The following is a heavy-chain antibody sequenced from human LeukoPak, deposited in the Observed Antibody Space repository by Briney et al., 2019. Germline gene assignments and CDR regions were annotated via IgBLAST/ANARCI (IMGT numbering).Heavy chain of an antibody. D-gene: IGHD1-1*01. Sequence: PSETLSLTCTVSGVSISSDSYYWGWIRQPPGKGLEWIASIYHSGNTYYNPYLNSRVTISLDTSKNQFSLKLSSVTAADTAIYYCARELAYWGQGALVTVSS. CDR1: GVSISSDSYY. J-gene: IGHJ4*02. CDR3: ARELAY. V-gene: IGHV4-39*07. CDR2: IYHSGNT.